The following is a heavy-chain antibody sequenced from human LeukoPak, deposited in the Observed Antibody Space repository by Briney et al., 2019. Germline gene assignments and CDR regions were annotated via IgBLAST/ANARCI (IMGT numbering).Heavy chain of an antibody. CDR3: AKDEDGGNSFAY. D-gene: IGHD4-23*01. J-gene: IGHJ4*02. V-gene: IGHV1-2*02. CDR1: GYTFTGYY. Sequence: ASVKVSCKASGYTFTGYYLHWVRQAPGQGLEWMGWINPSSGDTRYAQRFQGRVTMTRDTSISTAYMELSRLRADDTAVYYCAKDEDGGNSFAYWGQGTLVTVSS. CDR2: INPSSGDT.